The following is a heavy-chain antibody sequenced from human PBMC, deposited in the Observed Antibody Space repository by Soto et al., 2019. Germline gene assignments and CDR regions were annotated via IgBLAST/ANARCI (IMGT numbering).Heavy chain of an antibody. J-gene: IGHJ6*02. CDR2: IYYSGST. Sequence: SETLSLTCTVSGGSISSSSYYWGWIRQPPGKGLEWIGSIYYSGSTYYNPSLKSRVTISVDTSKNQFSLKLSSVTAADTAVYYCARHFRFAAGNYYYYYGMDVWGQGTTVTVSS. CDR3: ARHFRFAAGNYYYYYGMDV. CDR1: GGSISSSSYY. V-gene: IGHV4-39*01. D-gene: IGHD6-13*01.